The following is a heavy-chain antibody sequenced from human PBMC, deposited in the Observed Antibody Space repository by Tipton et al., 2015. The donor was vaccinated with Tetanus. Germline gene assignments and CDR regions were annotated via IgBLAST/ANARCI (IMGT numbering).Heavy chain of an antibody. D-gene: IGHD3-16*01. CDR3: ARAGETPLWGAFNS. CDR1: GGSFRYSY. CDR2: ISHRGNT. V-gene: IGHV4-34*01. Sequence: GLVKPSETLSLTCAFYGGSFRYSYWEWLPQPPGKGLGGIGEISHRGNTNYNPSLKSRVTISEDTSKNQVSLRLNPVAAADTAVYYCARAGETPLWGAFNSWGQGALVTVSS. J-gene: IGHJ4*02.